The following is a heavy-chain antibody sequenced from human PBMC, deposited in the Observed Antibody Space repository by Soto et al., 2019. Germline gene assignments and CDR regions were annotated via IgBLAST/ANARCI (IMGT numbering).Heavy chain of an antibody. Sequence: ASVKVSCKASGYTFTSYAMHWVRQAPGQRLEWMGWINAGNGNTKYSQKFQGRVTITGDTSASTAYMELSSLRSEDTAVYYCARDGGDIVVVPAAQNYFDYWGQGTLVTVSS. CDR3: ARDGGDIVVVPAAQNYFDY. CDR1: GYTFTSYA. D-gene: IGHD2-2*01. CDR2: INAGNGNT. V-gene: IGHV1-3*01. J-gene: IGHJ4*02.